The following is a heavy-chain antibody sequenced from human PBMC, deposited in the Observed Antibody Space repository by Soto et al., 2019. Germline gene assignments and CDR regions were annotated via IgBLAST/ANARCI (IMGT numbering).Heavy chain of an antibody. CDR2: INHSGST. CDR3: ARGTRDYDFLSGPRRAFFDY. D-gene: IGHD3-3*01. J-gene: IGHJ4*02. Sequence: SETLSLTXAVYGGSFSGYYWSWIRQPPGKGLEWIGEINHSGSTNYNPSLKSRVTISVDTSKNQFSLKLSSVTAADTAVYYCARGTRDYDFLSGPRRAFFDYWGQGTLVTVS. V-gene: IGHV4-34*01. CDR1: GGSFSGYY.